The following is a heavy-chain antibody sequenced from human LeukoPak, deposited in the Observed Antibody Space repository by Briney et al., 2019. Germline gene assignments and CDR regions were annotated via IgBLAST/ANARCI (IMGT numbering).Heavy chain of an antibody. CDR2: ISAYNGNT. D-gene: IGHD2-2*01. CDR3: ARDLGCSSTSCWWYFDL. J-gene: IGHJ2*01. Sequence: GASVKVSCKASGYTFTSYGISWVRQAPGQGLEWMGWISAYNGNTNYAQKLQGRVTMTTDTSTSTAYMELRSLRSDDTAVYYCARDLGCSSTSCWWYFDLWGRGTLVTVSS. V-gene: IGHV1-18*01. CDR1: GYTFTSYG.